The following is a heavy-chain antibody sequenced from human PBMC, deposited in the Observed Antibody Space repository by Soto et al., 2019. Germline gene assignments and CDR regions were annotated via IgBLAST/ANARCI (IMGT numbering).Heavy chain of an antibody. D-gene: IGHD4-4*01. CDR2: ISYDGSNK. V-gene: IGHV3-30-3*01. CDR3: ARDTVFADYYYYYGMDV. J-gene: IGHJ6*02. CDR1: GFTFSSYA. Sequence: PGGSLRLSCAASGFTFSSYAMHWVRQAPGKGLEWVAVISYDGSNKYYADSVKGRFTISSDNSKNTLYLQMNSLRAEDTAVYYCARDTVFADYYYYYGMDVWGQGTTVTVSS.